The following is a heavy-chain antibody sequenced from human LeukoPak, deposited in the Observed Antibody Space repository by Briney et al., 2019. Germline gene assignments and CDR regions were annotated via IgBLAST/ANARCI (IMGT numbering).Heavy chain of an antibody. Sequence: SSETLSLTCTVSGGSISSGSYYWSWIWQPAGKGLEWIGRIYTSGSTNYNPSLKSRVTISVDTSKNQFSLKLSSVTAADTAVYYCARGHWATINYWGQGTLVTVSS. CDR2: IYTSGST. CDR3: ARGHWATINY. CDR1: GGSISSGSYY. V-gene: IGHV4-61*02. D-gene: IGHD5-24*01. J-gene: IGHJ4*02.